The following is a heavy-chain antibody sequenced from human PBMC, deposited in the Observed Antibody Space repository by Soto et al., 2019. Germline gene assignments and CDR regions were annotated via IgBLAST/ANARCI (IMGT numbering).Heavy chain of an antibody. Sequence: QITLNESGPTVVRPTETLTLTCRFSGFSLTTSGVGVGWIRQSPGKALEWLALIYWDDDKRYSASLKSRLTITKDTSKNQVVLTASDLDPTDTATYYCAHRVLRTVFGLVTTTAIYFDFWGQGTPVAVSS. J-gene: IGHJ4*02. CDR1: GFSLTTSGVG. V-gene: IGHV2-5*02. CDR3: AHRVLRTVFGLVTTTAIYFDF. CDR2: IYWDDDK. D-gene: IGHD3-3*01.